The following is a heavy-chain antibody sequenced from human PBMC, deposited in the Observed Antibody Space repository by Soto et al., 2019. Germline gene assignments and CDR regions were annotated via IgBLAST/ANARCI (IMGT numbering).Heavy chain of an antibody. CDR3: ARSPLSYDYVRQTWREVGDSSDV. CDR2: LIHGGST. CDR1: NSSLGAFH. V-gene: IGHV4-34*02. J-gene: IGHJ3*01. D-gene: IGHD3-10*02. Sequence: QVHLEQWGAGLLKPSETLSLTCAIYNSSLGAFHWTWIRQPPGKGLEWIGELIHGGSTNYNPSLKSRVTFSLDTSKSQFSLHVMSVTAADTAVYYCARSPLSYDYVRQTWREVGDSSDVWGRGTSVTVSS.